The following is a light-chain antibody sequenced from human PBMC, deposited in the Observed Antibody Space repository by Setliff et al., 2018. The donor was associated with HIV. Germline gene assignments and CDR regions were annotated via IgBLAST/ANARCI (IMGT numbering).Light chain of an antibody. V-gene: IGLV2-14*01. CDR2: EVS. CDR3: SSYTSSSPLYV. Sequence: QFALTQPPSASGSPGQSVTISCTGTSSDVGGYPYVSWYQQHPGKAPKLMIFEVSERPSGVSDRFSGSKSGNTASLTISGLQTEDEADYFCSSYTSSSPLYVFGTGTKVTVL. J-gene: IGLJ1*01. CDR1: SSDVGGYPY.